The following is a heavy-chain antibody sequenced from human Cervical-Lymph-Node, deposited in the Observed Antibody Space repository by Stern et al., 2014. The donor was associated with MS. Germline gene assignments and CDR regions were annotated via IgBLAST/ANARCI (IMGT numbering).Heavy chain of an antibody. CDR2: ISGSGGST. V-gene: IGHV3-23*04. CDR3: AKDIIAARVYYYGMDV. Sequence: EMQLVESGGGLVQPGGSLRLSCAASGFTFSSYAMSWVRQAPGKGLEGVSAISGSGGSTYYADSVKGRFTISRDNSKNTLYLQMNSLRAEDTAVYYCAKDIIAARVYYYGMDVWGQGTTVTVSS. J-gene: IGHJ6*02. D-gene: IGHD6-6*01. CDR1: GFTFSSYA.